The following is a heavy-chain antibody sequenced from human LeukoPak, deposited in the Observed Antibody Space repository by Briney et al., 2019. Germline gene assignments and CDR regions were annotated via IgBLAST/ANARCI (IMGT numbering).Heavy chain of an antibody. D-gene: IGHD6-13*01. V-gene: IGHV3-30*02. Sequence: GGSLRLSCAASGFTFSSYGMHWVRQAPGKGLEWAAFIRYDGSNKYYADSVKGRFTISRDNSKNTLYLQMNSLRAEDTAVYYCAKVRGWQQLGMLDPWGQGTLVTVSS. CDR3: AKVRGWQQLGMLDP. CDR1: GFTFSSYG. J-gene: IGHJ5*02. CDR2: IRYDGSNK.